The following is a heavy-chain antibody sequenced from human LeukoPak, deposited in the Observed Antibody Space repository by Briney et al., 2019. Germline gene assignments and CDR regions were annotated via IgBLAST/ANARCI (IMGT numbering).Heavy chain of an antibody. CDR2: ISYDGSNK. V-gene: IGHV3-30*18. Sequence: GGSLRLSCAASGFTFSSYGMHWVRQAPGKGLEWVAVISYDGSNKYYADSVKGRFTISRDNSKNTLYLQMNSLRAEDTAVYYCAKDDRLTGIYYMDVWGKGTTVTISS. CDR1: GFTFSSYG. CDR3: AKDDRLTGIYYMDV. D-gene: IGHD4-11*01. J-gene: IGHJ6*03.